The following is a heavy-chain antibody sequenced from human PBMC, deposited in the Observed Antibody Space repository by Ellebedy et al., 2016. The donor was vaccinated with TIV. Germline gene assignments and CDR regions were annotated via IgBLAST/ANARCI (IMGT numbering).Heavy chain of an antibody. D-gene: IGHD5-24*01. CDR1: GGSISSYY. Sequence: SETLSLTCTVSGGSISSYYWSWIRQPPGKGLEWIGYIYYSGSTNYNPSLKRRVTISVDTSKNQFSLKLSSVTAADTAVYYCALERGGHNSYFQHWGQGTLVTVSS. CDR2: IYYSGST. V-gene: IGHV4-59*01. J-gene: IGHJ1*01. CDR3: ALERGGHNSYFQH.